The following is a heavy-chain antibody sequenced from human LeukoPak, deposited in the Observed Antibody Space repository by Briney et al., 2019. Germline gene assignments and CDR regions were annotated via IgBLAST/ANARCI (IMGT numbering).Heavy chain of an antibody. V-gene: IGHV3-13*01. CDR3: ARDEGDIVATITFQGAFDI. CDR2: IGTAGDT. D-gene: IGHD5-12*01. J-gene: IGHJ3*02. CDR1: GFTFGSYD. Sequence: GGSLRLSCAASGFTFGSYDMHWVRQSTRKRLEWVSGIGTAGDTYYPDSMKGRFTLSRENAKNYLYLQMNSLRSEDTAVYYCARDEGDIVATITFQGAFDIWGQGTMVTVSS.